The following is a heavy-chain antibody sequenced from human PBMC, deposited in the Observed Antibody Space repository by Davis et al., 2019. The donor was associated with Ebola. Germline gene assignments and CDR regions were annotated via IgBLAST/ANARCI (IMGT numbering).Heavy chain of an antibody. D-gene: IGHD3-22*01. CDR2: ISSSSSYI. CDR3: ARDKGGYYWDAFDI. J-gene: IGHJ3*02. CDR1: GFTFSSYS. V-gene: IGHV3-21*01. Sequence: GESLKISCAASGFTFSSYSMNWVRQAPGKGLEWVSSISSSSSYIYYADSVKGRFTISRDNAKNSLYLQMNSLRAEDTAVYYCARDKGGYYWDAFDIWGQGTMVTVSS.